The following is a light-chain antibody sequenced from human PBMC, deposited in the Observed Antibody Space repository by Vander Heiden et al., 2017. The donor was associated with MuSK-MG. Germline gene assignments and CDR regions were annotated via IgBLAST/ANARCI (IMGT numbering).Light chain of an antibody. V-gene: IGLV3-21*02. CDR2: DDS. CDR3: HVWHRDVEV. J-gene: IGLJ3*02. CDR1: NMGSKS. Sequence: SYVLTQPPSVAVAPGQTAILTSGENNMGSKSVHWYQKKPGQAPVLVVYDDSDRPSGIPERFSGSNSGNTATLTISRVEAGDEADYYCHVWHRDVEVFGGGTQLTVL.